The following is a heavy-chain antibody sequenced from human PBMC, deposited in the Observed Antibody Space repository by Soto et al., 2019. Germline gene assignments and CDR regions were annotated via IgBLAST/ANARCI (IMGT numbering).Heavy chain of an antibody. J-gene: IGHJ5*02. CDR1: GGSISSYY. D-gene: IGHD6-13*01. Sequence: SETLSLTCTVSGGSISSYYWSWIRQPPGKGLEWIGDIYYSGSTNYNPSLKSRVTISVDTSKNQFSLKLSSVTAADTAVYYCARGSSSWYSWFDPWGQGTLVTVSS. V-gene: IGHV4-59*01. CDR3: ARGSSSWYSWFDP. CDR2: IYYSGST.